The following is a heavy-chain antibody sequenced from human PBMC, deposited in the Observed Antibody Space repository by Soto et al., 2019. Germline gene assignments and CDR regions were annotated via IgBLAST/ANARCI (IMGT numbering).Heavy chain of an antibody. CDR3: ARDREAARPGWFDP. J-gene: IGHJ5*02. CDR1: GYTFTTYG. D-gene: IGHD6-6*01. Sequence: QAQLVQSGAEVNKPGASVKVSCKASGYTFTTYGISWVRQAPGRGLEWMGWISAYNGDTKDAQKFQDRVTMNTDAFTSTAYLELRSLTSDDTAVYYCARDREAARPGWFDPWGQGTLVTVSS. CDR2: ISAYNGDT. V-gene: IGHV1-18*04.